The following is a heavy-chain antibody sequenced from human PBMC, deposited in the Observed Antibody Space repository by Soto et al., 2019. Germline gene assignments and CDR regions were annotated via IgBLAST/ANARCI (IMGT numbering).Heavy chain of an antibody. CDR3: ARSVWFGELWGAFDI. Sequence: EVQLVESGGGLVQPGGSLRLSCAASGFTFSTYSMNWVRQAPGKGLEWVSYISGSGSTTIYYADSVKGRFTISRDNAKNSLYLQMNRLRAEDTAVYYCARSVWFGELWGAFDIWGQGTMVTVSS. J-gene: IGHJ3*02. V-gene: IGHV3-48*01. CDR1: GFTFSTYS. D-gene: IGHD3-10*01. CDR2: ISGSGSTTI.